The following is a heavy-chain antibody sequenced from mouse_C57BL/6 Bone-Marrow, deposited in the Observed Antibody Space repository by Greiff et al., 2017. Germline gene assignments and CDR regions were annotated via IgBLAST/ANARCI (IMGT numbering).Heavy chain of an antibody. Sequence: EVQVVESGPGLVKPSQSLSLTCSVTGYSITSGYYWNWIRQFPGNKLEWMGYISYDGSNNYNPSLKNRISITRDTSKNQFFLKLNSVTTEDTATYYCASSGLGRYFDVWGTGTTVTVSS. CDR1: GYSITSGYY. D-gene: IGHD4-1*01. J-gene: IGHJ1*03. V-gene: IGHV3-6*01. CDR3: ASSGLGRYFDV. CDR2: ISYDGSN.